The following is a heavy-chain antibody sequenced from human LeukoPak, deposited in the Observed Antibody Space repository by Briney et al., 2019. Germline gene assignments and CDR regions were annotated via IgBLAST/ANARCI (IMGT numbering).Heavy chain of an antibody. V-gene: IGHV4-39*07. CDR1: GGSISSSHYY. J-gene: IGHJ4*02. CDR3: ATLPTFDY. Sequence: PSETLSLTRTVSGGSISSSHYYWGWIRQPPGKGLEWIGSVYYSGTTYSNPSLKSRVTISIDTSRTHFSLRLTSVTAADTAVYYCATLPTFDYWGQGTLVTVSS. CDR2: VYYSGTT.